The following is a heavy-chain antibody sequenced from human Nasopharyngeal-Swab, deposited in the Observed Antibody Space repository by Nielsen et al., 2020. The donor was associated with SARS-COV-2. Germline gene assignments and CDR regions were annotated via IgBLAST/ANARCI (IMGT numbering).Heavy chain of an antibody. Sequence: ASVQVSCKASGHTFTTYAMNWVRQAPGQGLEWMGWINTNTGNPTYAQGFTGRFVFSLDTSVSTAYLQISSLKAEDTAVYYCARDLRTDAFDIWGEGTMVTVSS. CDR3: ARDLRTDAFDI. V-gene: IGHV7-4-1*02. CDR2: INTNTGNP. D-gene: IGHD4-17*01. CDR1: GHTFTTYA. J-gene: IGHJ3*02.